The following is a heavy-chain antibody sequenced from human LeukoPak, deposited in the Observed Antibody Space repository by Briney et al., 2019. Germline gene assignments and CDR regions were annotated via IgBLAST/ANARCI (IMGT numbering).Heavy chain of an antibody. CDR2: ISWDGGST. V-gene: IGHV3-43*01. CDR3: AKDNLDSYYGMDV. D-gene: IGHD3-22*01. Sequence: GGSLRLSCVASGFTFDDYTMHWVRQAPGKGLEWVSLISWDGGSTYYADSVKGRFTISRDNSKNSLYLQMNSLRTEDTALYYCAKDNLDSYYGMDVWGQGTTVTVSS. J-gene: IGHJ6*02. CDR1: GFTFDDYT.